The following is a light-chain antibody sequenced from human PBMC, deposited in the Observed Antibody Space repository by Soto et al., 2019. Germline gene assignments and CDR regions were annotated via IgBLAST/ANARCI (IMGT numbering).Light chain of an antibody. CDR3: QQYGSSPPFT. Sequence: EIVLTQSPGTLSLSPGERATLSCRASQSVSSRDLAWYQQKPGQAPRLLIYGASNRATGIPDRFSGSGSGTDFTITISRLEPEDFAVYFCQQYGSSPPFTFGQGTKVEIK. CDR1: QSVSSRD. CDR2: GAS. V-gene: IGKV3-20*01. J-gene: IGKJ2*01.